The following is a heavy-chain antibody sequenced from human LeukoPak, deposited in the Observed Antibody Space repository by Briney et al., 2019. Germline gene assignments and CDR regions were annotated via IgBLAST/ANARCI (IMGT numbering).Heavy chain of an antibody. CDR3: ARDSSDAYNPEPGY. D-gene: IGHD1-1*01. CDR2: ISGMSSTI. Sequence: GGSLRLSCAASGFTFRSYSMNWVRQAPGKGLEWVSFISGMSSTIYYADSVKGRFTISRDNAKNSVYLQMNSLRDEDTAVYYCARDSSDAYNPEPGYWGQGTLVTVSS. J-gene: IGHJ4*02. CDR1: GFTFRSYS. V-gene: IGHV3-48*02.